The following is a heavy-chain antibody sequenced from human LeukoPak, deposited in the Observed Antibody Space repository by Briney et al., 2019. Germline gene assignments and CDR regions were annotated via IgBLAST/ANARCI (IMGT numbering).Heavy chain of an antibody. CDR1: GGSISSSSYY. CDR3: ARHPTFLVIWSFDP. CDR2: IYYSGST. D-gene: IGHD3-22*01. Sequence: SETLSLTCTVSGGSISSSSYYWGWIRQPPGKGLEWMGSIYYSGSTYYNPSLKSRVTISVDTSENQFSLKLSSVTAADTAVYYCARHPTFLVIWSFDPWGQGTLVTVSS. J-gene: IGHJ5*02. V-gene: IGHV4-39*01.